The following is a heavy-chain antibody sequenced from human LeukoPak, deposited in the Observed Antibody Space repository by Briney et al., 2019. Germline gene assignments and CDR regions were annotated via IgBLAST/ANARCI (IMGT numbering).Heavy chain of an antibody. V-gene: IGHV1-8*01. J-gene: IGHJ4*02. CDR3: TRGNGQQLALDY. D-gene: IGHD6-13*01. CDR2: MSPHSGNT. Sequence: ASVKVSCKASGYSFNSYDINWVRQAAGQGPEWMGWMSPHSGNTGYAQKFQYRVTMTRSTSISTAYMELSSLTSEDTAVYYCTRGNGQQLALDYWGQGTLVTVSS. CDR1: GYSFNSYD.